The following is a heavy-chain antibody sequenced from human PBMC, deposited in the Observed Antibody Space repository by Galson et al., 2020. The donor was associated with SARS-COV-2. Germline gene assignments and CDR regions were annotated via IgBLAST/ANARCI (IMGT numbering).Heavy chain of an antibody. D-gene: IGHD3-3*01. CDR2: IYYSGST. Sequence: SETLSLTCTVSGGSISSYYWSWIRQPPGKGLEWIGYIYYSGSTTYNPSLKSRVTISVDTSKNQFALKLSSVTAADTAVYYCARGKDTSFGVVSIPGWFDPWGQRTLVTVSS. V-gene: IGHV4-59*01. CDR3: ARGKDTSFGVVSIPGWFDP. J-gene: IGHJ5*02. CDR1: GGSISSYY.